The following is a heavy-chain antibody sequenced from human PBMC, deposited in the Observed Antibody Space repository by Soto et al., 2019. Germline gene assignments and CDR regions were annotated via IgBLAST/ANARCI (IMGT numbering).Heavy chain of an antibody. CDR2: INPNSGGT. V-gene: IGHV1-2*04. J-gene: IGHJ3*02. Sequence: ASVKVSCKASGYTFTVYYMHWVLQAPGQGLEWMGWINPNSGGTNYAQKFQGWVTMTRDTSISTAYMELSRLRSDDTAVYYCARDTDSSGYYLNAFDIWGQGTMVTVS. CDR1: GYTFTVYY. CDR3: ARDTDSSGYYLNAFDI. D-gene: IGHD3-22*01.